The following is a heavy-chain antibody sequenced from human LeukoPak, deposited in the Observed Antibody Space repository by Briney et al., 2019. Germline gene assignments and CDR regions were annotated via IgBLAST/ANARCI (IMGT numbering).Heavy chain of an antibody. J-gene: IGHJ1*01. D-gene: IGHD2-15*01. CDR3: AQQVGYCSSGSCYFTY. Sequence: GGSLRLSCAASGFSFNTYAMSWVRQAPGKGLEWVSAISNTGGSTYYADSVKGRFTISRDKSKNTLSLQMNSLRAEDTAVYYCAQQVGYCSSGSCYFTYWGQGTPVTVSS. CDR2: ISNTGGST. CDR1: GFSFNTYA. V-gene: IGHV3-23*01.